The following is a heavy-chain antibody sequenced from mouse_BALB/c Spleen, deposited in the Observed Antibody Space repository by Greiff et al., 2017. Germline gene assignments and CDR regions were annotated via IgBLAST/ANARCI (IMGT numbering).Heavy chain of an antibody. CDR1: GYTFTSYW. J-gene: IGHJ3*01. V-gene: IGHV1-7*01. CDR2: INPSTGYT. CDR3: ARDYGYDVGFAY. Sequence: VQLQQSGAELAKPGASVKMSCKASGYTFTSYWMHWVKQRPGQGLEWIGYINPSTGYTEYNQKFKDKATLTADKSSSTAYMQLSSLTSEDSAVYYCARDYGYDVGFAYWGQGTLVTVSA. D-gene: IGHD2-2*01.